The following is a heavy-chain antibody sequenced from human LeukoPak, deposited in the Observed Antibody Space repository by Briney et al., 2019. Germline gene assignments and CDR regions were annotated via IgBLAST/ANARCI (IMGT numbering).Heavy chain of an antibody. CDR1: GFTFRSYA. CDR3: ANGGYYYDSSGYWYANYFDY. CDR2: ISYDGSNK. Sequence: GRSLRLSCAASGFTFRSYAMHWVRQAPGKGLEWVAVISYDGSNKYYADSVKGRFTISRDNSKNTLYLQMNSLRAEDTAVYYCANGGYYYDSSGYWYANYFDYWGQGTLVTVSS. J-gene: IGHJ4*02. V-gene: IGHV3-30-3*01. D-gene: IGHD3-22*01.